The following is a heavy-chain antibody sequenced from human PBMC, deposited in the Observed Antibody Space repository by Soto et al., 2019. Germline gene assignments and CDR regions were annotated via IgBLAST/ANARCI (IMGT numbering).Heavy chain of an antibody. D-gene: IGHD3-16*01. V-gene: IGHV4-30-4*01. CDR1: GGSISSGDYY. CDR3: ARHGLTAYMVYYFDF. CDR2: FYYSGST. Sequence: SETLSLTCIVSGGSISSGDYYWSWIRQPPGKGLEWIGYFYYSGSTYYNPSLKSRVTISVDTSKNQFSLTLTSVTAADTAVYYCARHGLTAYMVYYFDFWGQGTLVTVSS. J-gene: IGHJ4*02.